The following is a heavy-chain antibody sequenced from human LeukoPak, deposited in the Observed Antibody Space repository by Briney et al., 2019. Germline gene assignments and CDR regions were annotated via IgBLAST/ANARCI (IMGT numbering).Heavy chain of an antibody. V-gene: IGHV4-38-2*02. CDR3: ARDPVRWVAYYYGMDV. CDR1: GYSISSGYY. Sequence: SETLSLTCTVSGYSISSGYYWGWIRQPPGKGLEWIGSIYHSGSTYYNPSLKSRVTISVDTSKDQFSLKLSSVTAADTAVYYCARDPVRWVAYYYGMDVWGQGTTVTVSS. J-gene: IGHJ6*02. CDR2: IYHSGST. D-gene: IGHD2-15*01.